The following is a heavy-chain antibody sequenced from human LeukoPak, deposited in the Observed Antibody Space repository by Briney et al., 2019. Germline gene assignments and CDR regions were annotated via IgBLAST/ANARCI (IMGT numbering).Heavy chain of an antibody. J-gene: IGHJ6*03. Sequence: SVTVSCKASGGTFSSYAISWVRQAPGQGLEWMGGIIPIFGTANYAQKFQGRVTITADESTSTAYMELSSLRSEDTAVYYCARVPRDRGYCGATSCFEYMDVWGRGTTVTISS. V-gene: IGHV1-69*13. CDR1: GGTFSSYA. CDR2: IIPIFGTA. CDR3: ARVPRDRGYCGATSCFEYMDV. D-gene: IGHD2-2*01.